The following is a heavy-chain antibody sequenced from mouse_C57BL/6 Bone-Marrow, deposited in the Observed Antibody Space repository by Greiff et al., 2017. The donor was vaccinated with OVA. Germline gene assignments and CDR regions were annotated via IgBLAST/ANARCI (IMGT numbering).Heavy chain of an antibody. CDR3: AIFGGSSYWYFDV. CDR2: INPNNGGT. J-gene: IGHJ1*03. Sequence: EVQLQQSGPELVKPGASVKISCKASGYTFTDYYMNWVKQSHGKSLEWIGDINPNNGGTSYNQKFKGKATLTVDKSSSTAYMELRSLTSEDSAVYYCAIFGGSSYWYFDVWGTGTTVTVSS. V-gene: IGHV1-26*01. D-gene: IGHD1-1*01. CDR1: GYTFTDYY.